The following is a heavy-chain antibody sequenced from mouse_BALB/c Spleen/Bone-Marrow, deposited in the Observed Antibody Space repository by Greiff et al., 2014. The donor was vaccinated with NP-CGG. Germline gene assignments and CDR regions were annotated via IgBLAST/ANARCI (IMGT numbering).Heavy chain of an antibody. V-gene: IGHV7-3*02. CDR1: GFTFTDYY. CDR2: IRNKPNGYTT. CDR3: ARDDYGRGY. D-gene: IGHD1-1*01. J-gene: IGHJ2*01. Sequence: VQLKESGGGLVQPGGSLRLSCATSGFTFTDYYMRWVRPPPGKALEWLGFIRNKPNGYTTEYSASVKGRFTISRDNSQSILYLQMNTLRAEDSATYYCARDDYGRGYWGQGTTLTVSS.